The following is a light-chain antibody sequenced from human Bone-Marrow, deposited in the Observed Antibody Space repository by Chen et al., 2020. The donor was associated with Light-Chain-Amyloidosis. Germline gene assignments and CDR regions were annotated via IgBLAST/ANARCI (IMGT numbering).Light chain of an antibody. CDR2: DDS. CDR3: QVWDRSSDRPV. CDR1: NIGSTS. V-gene: IGLV3-21*02. J-gene: IGLJ3*02. Sequence: SYVLTHPSSVSVAPGQTATIPCGGHNIGSTSVHWYQQTPGQAPLLVVYDDSDRPSGIPERLSGSNSGNTATLTISRVEAGDEADYYCQVWDRSSDRPVFGGGTKLTVL.